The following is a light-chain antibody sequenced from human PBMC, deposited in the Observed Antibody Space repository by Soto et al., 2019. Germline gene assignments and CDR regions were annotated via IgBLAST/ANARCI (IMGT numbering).Light chain of an antibody. CDR2: TNT. CDR1: RSNIGTNP. J-gene: IGLJ2*01. V-gene: IGLV1-44*01. Sequence: QSVLTQPPSASGTPGQSVSISCSGSRSNIGTNPVNWYQQLPGTAPKLLFYTNTRRPSGVPDRFSASKSRTSASLAISGLQSEDEADYYCAAWDDSLNSVIFGGGTQLTVL. CDR3: AAWDDSLNSVI.